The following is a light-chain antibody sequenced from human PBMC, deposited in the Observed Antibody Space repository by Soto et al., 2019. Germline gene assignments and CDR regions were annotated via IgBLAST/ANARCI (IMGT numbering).Light chain of an antibody. CDR2: AAS. Sequence: DIQMTQSPSAMSASVGDRVTITCRARQGIRNYLALFQQKPGKVPKRLIYAASSLQSGVPSRFSGSGSLTEFTLTISSLQPEDFATYYGLHHNSYPWTVGQGTKVESK. CDR3: LHHNSYPWT. J-gene: IGKJ1*01. CDR1: QGIRNY. V-gene: IGKV1-17*03.